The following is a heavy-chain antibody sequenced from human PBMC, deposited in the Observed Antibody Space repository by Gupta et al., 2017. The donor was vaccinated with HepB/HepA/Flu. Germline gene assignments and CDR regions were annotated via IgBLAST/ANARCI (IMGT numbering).Heavy chain of an antibody. Sequence: QVQLQESGPGLVKPSETLSLMCTVSGDSLFNSLYYWGWSRQPPGKGLEWIASSSYTGTTYYHPSLESRVSMSIDTSKNRFSLRLTSVTAADTALYFCARPAIFSHLVGQNSYALDVWGQGITVTVSS. J-gene: IGHJ6*01. CDR1: GDSLFNSLYY. CDR3: ARPAIFSHLVGQNSYALDV. CDR2: SSYTGTT. V-gene: IGHV4-39*01. D-gene: IGHD2-8*01.